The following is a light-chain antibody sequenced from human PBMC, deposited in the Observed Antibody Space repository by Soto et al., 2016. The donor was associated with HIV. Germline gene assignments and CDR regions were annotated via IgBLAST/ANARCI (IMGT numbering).Light chain of an antibody. CDR1: NIGSKS. Sequence: SYELTQPPSVSVAPGKTARITCGGNNIGSKSVHWYQRKSGQAPVVVVHDDSHRTSGIPERFSGSNSGNTTTLTISRVEAGDEGDYSCQVWDTSSDHVVFGGGTKLTVL. CDR2: DDS. CDR3: QVWDTSSDHVV. J-gene: IGLJ2*01. V-gene: IGLV3-21*03.